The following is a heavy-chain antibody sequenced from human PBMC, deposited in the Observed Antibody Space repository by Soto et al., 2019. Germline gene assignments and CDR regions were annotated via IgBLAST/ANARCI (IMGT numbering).Heavy chain of an antibody. CDR3: ATLWFGEGNY. CDR2: IFYSGST. Sequence: SETLSLTCTVSGDSISSSNYFWGWIRQPPGKGLEWIGTIFYSGSTYYNPSLKSRVTISVDTSKNQFSLKLSSVTAADTAVYYCATLWFGEGNYWGQGTLVTVS. J-gene: IGHJ4*02. CDR1: GDSISSSNYF. V-gene: IGHV4-39*01. D-gene: IGHD3-10*01.